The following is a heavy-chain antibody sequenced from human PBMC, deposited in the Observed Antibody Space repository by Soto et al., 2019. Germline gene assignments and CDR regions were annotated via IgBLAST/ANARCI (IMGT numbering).Heavy chain of an antibody. D-gene: IGHD3-10*01. CDR1: GFSLSTSGVG. CDR2: IYWDDEK. CDR3: AHWEDLGHGSGFGY. J-gene: IGHJ4*02. V-gene: IGHV2-5*02. Sequence: QITLKESGPTLVKPTQTLTLTCTFSGFSLSTSGVGVGWIRQPPGKALEWLALIYWDDEKRYSPSLKSRLTITKDTSKNQVVLTMTNMDPVDTATYYWAHWEDLGHGSGFGYWGQGTLVTVSS.